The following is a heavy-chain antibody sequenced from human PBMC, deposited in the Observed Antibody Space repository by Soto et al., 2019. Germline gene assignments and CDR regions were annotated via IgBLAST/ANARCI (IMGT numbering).Heavy chain of an antibody. CDR2: IFTTGTT. V-gene: IGHV4-4*07. J-gene: IGHJ4*02. D-gene: IGHD2-15*01. Sequence: SETLSLTCTVSGGSIRSYYWNWIRQPAGKGLEWLGRIFTTGTTNYSPSLKSRVSMSVDTSRNQFSLELRSVTAADTAVYYCGGGAWSGSGYFVSFFDHWGQGTLVTVYS. CDR1: GGSIRSYY. CDR3: GGGAWSGSGYFVSFFDH.